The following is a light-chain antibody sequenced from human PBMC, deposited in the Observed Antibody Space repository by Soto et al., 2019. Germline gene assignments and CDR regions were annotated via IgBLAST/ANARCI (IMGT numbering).Light chain of an antibody. CDR2: WAS. V-gene: IGKV4-1*01. J-gene: IGKJ1*01. CDR3: QQSYSAPRT. CDR1: QSVSYISSRKNY. Sequence: DILMTQSPDSLAVSLGERATINCTSSQSVSYISSRKNYLAWFQQKPGQPPRLLIYWASTRESGIPDRFSGSGSGTDFTLTISSLQAEDVAFYYCQQSYSAPRTFGQGTKVEIK.